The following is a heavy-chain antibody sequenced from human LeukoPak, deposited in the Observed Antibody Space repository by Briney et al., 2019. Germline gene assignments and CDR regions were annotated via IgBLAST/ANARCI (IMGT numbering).Heavy chain of an antibody. CDR3: ARPVLVPAADLYYFDY. Sequence: GESLQISCKGSGYSFTSYWIGWVRQMPGKGLEWMGIIYPGDSDTRYSPSFQGQVTISADKSISTAYLQWSSLKASDTAMYYCARPVLVPAADLYYFDYWGQGTLVTVSS. CDR1: GYSFTSYW. J-gene: IGHJ4*02. V-gene: IGHV5-51*01. CDR2: IYPGDSDT. D-gene: IGHD2-2*01.